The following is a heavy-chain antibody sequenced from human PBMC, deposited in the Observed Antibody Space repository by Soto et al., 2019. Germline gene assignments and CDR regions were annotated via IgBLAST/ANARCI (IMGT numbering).Heavy chain of an antibody. CDR2: IRSKAYGGTT. J-gene: IGHJ5*02. CDR3: TRDDYRNRRFDP. CDR1: GFTFSSYE. Sequence: GGSLRLSCSASGFTFSSYEMNWVRQAPGKGLEWVGFIRSKAYGGTTEYAASVKGRFTISRDDSKSIAYLQMNSLKTEDTAVYYCTRDDYRNRRFDPWGQGTLVTVSS. D-gene: IGHD4-4*01. V-gene: IGHV3-49*04.